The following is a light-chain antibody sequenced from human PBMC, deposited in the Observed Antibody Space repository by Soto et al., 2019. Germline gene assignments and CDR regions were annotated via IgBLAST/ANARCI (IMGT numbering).Light chain of an antibody. J-gene: IGLJ1*01. CDR2: DVS. CDR1: SSDVGGYKY. Sequence: QSVLAQPASVSGSPGRSITISCTGTSSDVGGYKYVSWYQHPPGKAPKLMIFDVSNRPSGVSNRFSGSKSGNTASLTISCLQAEDEADYYCSSYTASSTYVFGTGTKVTVL. V-gene: IGLV2-14*03. CDR3: SSYTASSTYV.